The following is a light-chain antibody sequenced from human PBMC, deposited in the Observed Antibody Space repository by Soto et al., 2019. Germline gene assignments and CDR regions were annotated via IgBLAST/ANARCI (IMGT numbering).Light chain of an antibody. V-gene: IGKV3-20*01. CDR1: QSVSSSY. CDR2: GAS. Sequence: EIVLTQSPGTLSLSPGERATLYCRASQSVSSSYLAWYQQKPGQAPRLLIYGASSRATGIPDRFSGGGSGTDFTLTISRLEPEDFAVYYCQQYGSSPINFGKGTRLEIK. CDR3: QQYGSSPIN. J-gene: IGKJ5*01.